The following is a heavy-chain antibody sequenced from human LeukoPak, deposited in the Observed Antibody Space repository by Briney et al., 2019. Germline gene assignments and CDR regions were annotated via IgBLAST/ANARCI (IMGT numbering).Heavy chain of an antibody. CDR3: ARGRPTDSGGYYYVSYAFDI. D-gene: IGHD3-22*01. CDR2: IYYSGST. Sequence: SETLSLTCTVSGGSISSYYWSWIRQPPGKGLEWIGYIYYSGSTNYNPSLKSRVTISADTSKNQFSLKLSSVTAADTAVYYCARGRPTDSGGYYYVSYAFDIWGQGTMVTVSS. CDR1: GGSISSYY. J-gene: IGHJ3*02. V-gene: IGHV4-59*01.